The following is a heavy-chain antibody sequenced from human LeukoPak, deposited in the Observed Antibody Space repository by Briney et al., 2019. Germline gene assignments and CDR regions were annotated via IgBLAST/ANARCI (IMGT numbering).Heavy chain of an antibody. Sequence: HPGGSLRLSCAASGFTFSIHGMNWVRQAPGKGLEWVSYIINSGGTVYYTDSVQGRFTISRDNARNSLFLQMNSLRAEDTAIYYCAKESPEFDCWGQGTLVTVSS. CDR3: AKESPEFDC. CDR2: IINSGGTV. CDR1: GFTFSIHG. J-gene: IGHJ4*02. V-gene: IGHV3-48*01.